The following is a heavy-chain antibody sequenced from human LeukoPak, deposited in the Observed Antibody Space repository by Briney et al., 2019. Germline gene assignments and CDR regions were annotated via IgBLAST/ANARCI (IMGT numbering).Heavy chain of an antibody. CDR2: ISAYNGNT. D-gene: IGHD3-9*01. V-gene: IGHV1-18*01. J-gene: IGHJ5*02. CDR1: GYTFTSYG. CDR3: ARARTADYDILTGFNWFDP. Sequence: ASVKVSCKASGYTFTSYGISWVRQAPGQGVEWMGWISAYNGNTNYAQKLQGRVTMTTDTSTSTAYMELRSLRSDDTAVYYCARARTADYDILTGFNWFDPWGQGTLVTVSS.